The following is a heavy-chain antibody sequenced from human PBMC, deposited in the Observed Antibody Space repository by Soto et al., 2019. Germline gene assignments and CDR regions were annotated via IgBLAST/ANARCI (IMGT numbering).Heavy chain of an antibody. V-gene: IGHV1-18*01. CDR3: ARGDCSGGSCYSDYYYGMDV. D-gene: IGHD2-15*01. Sequence: ASVKVSFKASGYTFTSYGISWVRQAPGQGLEWMGWISAYNGNTNYAQKLQGRVTMTTDTSTSTAYMELRSLRSDDTAVYYCARGDCSGGSCYSDYYYGMDVWGQGTTVTVSS. CDR1: GYTFTSYG. J-gene: IGHJ6*02. CDR2: ISAYNGNT.